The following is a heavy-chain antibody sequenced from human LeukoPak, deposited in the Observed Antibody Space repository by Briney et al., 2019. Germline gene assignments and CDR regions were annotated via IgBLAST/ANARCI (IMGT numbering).Heavy chain of an antibody. V-gene: IGHV3-48*04. D-gene: IGHD1-1*01. Sequence: GGSLRLSCAASGFTFSGYDMSWVRQAPGKGLEWVSYTSSSSSTIYYADSVKSRFTISRDNAKNSLYLRMNSLRAEDTAVYYCARGFRGNYYYMDVWGKGTTVTVSS. J-gene: IGHJ6*03. CDR3: ARGFRGNYYYMDV. CDR1: GFTFSGYD. CDR2: TSSSSSTI.